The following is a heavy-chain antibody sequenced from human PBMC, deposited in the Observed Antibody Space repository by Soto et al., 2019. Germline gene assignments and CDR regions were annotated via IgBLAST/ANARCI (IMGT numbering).Heavy chain of an antibody. V-gene: IGHV3-11*01. CDR1: GFTFSDYY. D-gene: IGHD3-9*01. Sequence: QVHLVESGGGLVKPGGSLRLSCAVSGFTFSDYYMSWIRQAPGKGLEWVAYISSGGTTIYYGDSVKGRFAISRDNAKNSLYLQMNSLRAEDTAVYYCARDYDILTGYSPFDYWGQGTRVPVSS. J-gene: IGHJ4*02. CDR3: ARDYDILTGYSPFDY. CDR2: ISSGGTTI.